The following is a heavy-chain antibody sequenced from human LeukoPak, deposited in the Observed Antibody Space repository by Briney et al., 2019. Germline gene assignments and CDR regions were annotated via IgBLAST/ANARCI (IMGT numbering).Heavy chain of an antibody. CDR3: AKDSHRLLYYGSGSGWFDP. CDR2: ISGSGGST. CDR1: GFTFSTYG. V-gene: IGHV3-23*01. D-gene: IGHD3-10*01. J-gene: IGHJ5*02. Sequence: GGSLRLSCVASGFTFSTYGMSWVRQAPGKGLKWVSAISGSGGSTYYADSVKGRFTISRDNSKNTLYLQMNSLRAEDTAVYYCAKDSHRLLYYGSGSGWFDPWGQGTLVTVSS.